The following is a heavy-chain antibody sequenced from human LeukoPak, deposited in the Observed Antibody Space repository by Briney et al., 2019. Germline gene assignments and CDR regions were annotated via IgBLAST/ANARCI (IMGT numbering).Heavy chain of an antibody. CDR1: GFSFSNYG. Sequence: GGSLRLSCAASGFSFSNYGMHWVRQAPGKGLEWVAVFWFDGSNSYYADSVKGRFTISRDESKNTLCLQMSSLRAEDTAVYYCAKDVGRGWDYFDSWGQGSLVTVSS. CDR3: AKDVGRGWDYFDS. V-gene: IGHV3-33*03. CDR2: FWFDGSNS. D-gene: IGHD1-26*01. J-gene: IGHJ4*02.